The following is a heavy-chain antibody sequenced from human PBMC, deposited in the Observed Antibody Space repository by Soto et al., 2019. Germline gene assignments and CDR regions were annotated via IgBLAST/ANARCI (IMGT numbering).Heavy chain of an antibody. CDR1: GGTFSSYS. J-gene: IGHJ4*02. CDR3: AKATVWFGXLLYLDY. CDR2: IIPIFGTA. Sequence: SVKVSCKASGGTFSSYSISWVRQAPGQGLEWMGGIIPIFGTANYAQKFQGRVTITADESTSTAYMELSSLRSEDTAVYYCAKATVWFGXLLYLDYWGQGTLVTVSS. D-gene: IGHD3-10*01. V-gene: IGHV1-69*13.